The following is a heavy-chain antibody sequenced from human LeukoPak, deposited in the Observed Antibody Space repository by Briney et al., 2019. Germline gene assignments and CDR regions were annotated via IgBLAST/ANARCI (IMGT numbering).Heavy chain of an antibody. V-gene: IGHV4-39*07. CDR3: GREGQAASFDY. Sequence: PSETLSLTCTVSGGSISSSSYYWGWIRQPPGKGLEWIGSIYYSGSTYYNPSLKSRVTISVDTSKNQFSLKLSSVTAADTAVYYCGREGQAASFDYWGQGTLVTVSS. D-gene: IGHD6-25*01. J-gene: IGHJ4*02. CDR1: GGSISSSSYY. CDR2: IYYSGST.